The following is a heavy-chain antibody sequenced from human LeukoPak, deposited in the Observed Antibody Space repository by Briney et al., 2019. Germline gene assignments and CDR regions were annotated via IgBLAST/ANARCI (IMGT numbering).Heavy chain of an antibody. V-gene: IGHV3-30*01. D-gene: IGHD1-26*01. J-gene: IGHJ3*01. Sequence: PGGSLRLSCAASGFIFRSYPMHGVRQASGKGLEGVAVVSYDGSGENYADSVNGRFTISRDNSKNTLYLQMNSLRAEDTAVFYCARDGVGTAFDLWGQGTMVTVSS. CDR3: ARDGVGTAFDL. CDR2: VSYDGSGE. CDR1: GFIFRSYP.